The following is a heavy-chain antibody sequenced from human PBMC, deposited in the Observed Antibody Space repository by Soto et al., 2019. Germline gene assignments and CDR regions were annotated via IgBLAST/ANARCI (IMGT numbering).Heavy chain of an antibody. Sequence: SETLSLTCTVSGGSISSYYWSWIRQPPGKGLEWIGYIYYSGSTNYNPSLKSRVTISVDTSKNQFSLKLSSVTAADTAVYYCARGLVSTFGYNLFDPWGQGTLVTVSS. D-gene: IGHD3-10*02. CDR2: IYYSGST. J-gene: IGHJ5*02. CDR3: ARGLVSTFGYNLFDP. CDR1: GGSISSYY. V-gene: IGHV4-59*12.